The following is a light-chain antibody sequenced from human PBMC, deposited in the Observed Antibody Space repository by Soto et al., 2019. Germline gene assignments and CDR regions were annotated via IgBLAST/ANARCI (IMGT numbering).Light chain of an antibody. CDR3: TSYAGSNNPVV. CDR1: SSDVGSYNY. J-gene: IGLJ3*02. Sequence: QSALTQPPSASWSPGQSVTISCTGTSSDVGSYNYVSWYQQHPDKAPKLIIYGVNERPSGVPDRFSGSKSGNTASLTVSGLQAEDEADYYCTSYAGSNNPVVFGGGTQLTVL. CDR2: GVN. V-gene: IGLV2-8*01.